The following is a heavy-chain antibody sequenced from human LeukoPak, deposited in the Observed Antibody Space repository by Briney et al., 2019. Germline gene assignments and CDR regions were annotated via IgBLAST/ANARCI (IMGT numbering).Heavy chain of an antibody. CDR1: GESFSGYY. Sequence: SETLSLTCAVYGESFSGYYWSWIRQPPGKGLEWIGEINHSGSTNYNPSLKSRVTISVDTSKNQFSLKLSSVTAADTAVYYCARVVAAAGNNWFDPWGQGTLVTVSS. V-gene: IGHV4-34*01. CDR3: ARVVAAAGNNWFDP. D-gene: IGHD6-13*01. J-gene: IGHJ5*02. CDR2: INHSGST.